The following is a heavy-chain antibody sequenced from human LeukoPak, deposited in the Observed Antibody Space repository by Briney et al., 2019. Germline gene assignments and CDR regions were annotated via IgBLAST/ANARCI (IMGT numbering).Heavy chain of an antibody. J-gene: IGHJ4*02. D-gene: IGHD3-10*01. V-gene: IGHV3-11*01. CDR3: ATGIDQMELWFGETPQDY. CDR2: ISSSGYTK. Sequence: GGSLRLSCAASKFTFSDYYMNWIRQAPGKGLEWISYISSSGYTKSYADSVKGRFTISRDNAKNSLYLQMDSLRAEDTAVYYCATGIDQMELWFGETPQDYWGQGTLVTVSS. CDR1: KFTFSDYY.